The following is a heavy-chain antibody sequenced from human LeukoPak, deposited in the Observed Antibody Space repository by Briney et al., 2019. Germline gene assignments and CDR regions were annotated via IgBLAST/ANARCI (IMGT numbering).Heavy chain of an antibody. D-gene: IGHD6-13*01. V-gene: IGHV4-4*07. CDR2: IYTSGST. Sequence: PSETLSLTCTVSGGSISSYYWSWIRQPAGKGLEWIGRIYTSGSTNYNPSLKSRVTMSVDTSKNQFSLKLSSVTAADTAVYYCARSDSSSWYDDAFGIWGQGTMVTVSS. CDR1: GGSISSYY. J-gene: IGHJ3*02. CDR3: ARSDSSSWYDDAFGI.